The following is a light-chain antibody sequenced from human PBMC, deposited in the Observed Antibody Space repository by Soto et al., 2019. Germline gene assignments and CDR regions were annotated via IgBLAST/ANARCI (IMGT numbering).Light chain of an antibody. CDR3: QQRSNWLT. Sequence: EIVLTQSPGTLSLSPGERATLSCRASQSVSSSYLAWYQQKPGQAPSLLIYGASKRATGIPARFSGSGSGTDFTLIISSLEPEDFAVYYCQQRSNWLTFGGGTKVDIK. CDR1: QSVSSSY. J-gene: IGKJ4*01. V-gene: IGKV3D-20*02. CDR2: GAS.